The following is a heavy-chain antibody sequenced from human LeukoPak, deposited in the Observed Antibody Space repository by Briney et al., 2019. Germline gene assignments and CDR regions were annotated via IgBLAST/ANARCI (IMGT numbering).Heavy chain of an antibody. CDR1: GGTFSSYA. D-gene: IGHD6-13*01. J-gene: IGHJ4*02. V-gene: IGHV1-69*05. CDR2: IIPIFGTA. Sequence: SVKVSCKASGGTFSSYAISWVRQAPGQGLEWMGRIIPIFGTANYAQKFEGRVTITTDESTSTAYMELSSLRSEDTAVYYCAIHSSSWHYYFDYWGQGTLVTVSS. CDR3: AIHSSSWHYYFDY.